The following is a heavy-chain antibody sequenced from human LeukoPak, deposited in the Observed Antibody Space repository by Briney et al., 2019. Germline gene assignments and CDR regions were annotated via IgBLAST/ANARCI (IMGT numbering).Heavy chain of an antibody. CDR1: GGSISSSNW. CDR3: ARGTITTVTDS. D-gene: IGHD4-17*01. V-gene: IGHV4-4*02. CDR2: IYLRGNT. J-gene: IGHJ4*02. Sequence: SETLSLTCAISGGSISSSNWWTWVRQPPGKGLEWVGEIYLRGNTNYNPSLESRVTISVDGSKTQLSLRLESVTAADTAVYYCARGTITTVTDSWGPGTLVTVSS.